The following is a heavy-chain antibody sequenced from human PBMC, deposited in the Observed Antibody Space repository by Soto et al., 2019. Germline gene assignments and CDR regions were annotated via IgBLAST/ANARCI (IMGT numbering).Heavy chain of an antibody. D-gene: IGHD6-19*01. J-gene: IGHJ4*02. Sequence: GGSLRLSCTASGFTFGDYAMSGSRQAPGKGLEWEGFIRSKAYGGTTEYAASVKGRFTISRDDSKSIAYLQMNSLKTEDTAVYYCTRDKGSGWYLFDYWGQGTLVTVSS. CDR3: TRDKGSGWYLFDY. V-gene: IGHV3-49*03. CDR1: GFTFGDYA. CDR2: IRSKAYGGTT.